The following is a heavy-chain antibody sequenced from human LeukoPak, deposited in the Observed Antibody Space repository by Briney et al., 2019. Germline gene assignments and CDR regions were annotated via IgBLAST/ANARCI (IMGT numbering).Heavy chain of an antibody. D-gene: IGHD1-26*01. CDR1: GGSISGTNW. V-gene: IGHV4-4*02. J-gene: IGHJ4*02. CDR3: SRESGPFSPFGS. Sequence: PSETLSLTCGVSGGSISGTNWWSWVRQPPGQGLEWIGEISLRGLTNYNPSLRSRLTMSLDESKNQVSLNLTSVTAADTAVYYCSRESGPFSPFGSWGQGTLVSVHS. CDR2: ISLRGLT.